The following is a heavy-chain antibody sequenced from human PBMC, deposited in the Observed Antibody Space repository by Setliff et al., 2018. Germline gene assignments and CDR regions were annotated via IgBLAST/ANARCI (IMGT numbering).Heavy chain of an antibody. D-gene: IGHD2-2*01. CDR3: ARLGGSSTSGGFYYFYYYMDV. CDR1: GGSISSSSYY. CDR2: IYYSGST. Sequence: SETLSLTCTVSGGSISSSSYYWGWIRQPPGKGLEWIGSIYYSGSTYYNPSLKSRVAISVDTSKNQFSLNLSSVTAADTAVYYCARLGGSSTSGGFYYFYYYMDVWGRGTTVTVSS. V-gene: IGHV4-39*01. J-gene: IGHJ6*03.